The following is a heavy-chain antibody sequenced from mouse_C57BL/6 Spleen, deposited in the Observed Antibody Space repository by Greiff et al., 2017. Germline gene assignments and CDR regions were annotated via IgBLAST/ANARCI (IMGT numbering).Heavy chain of an antibody. CDR2: FHPNSGST. D-gene: IGHD1-1*01. CDR3: ARSPTVVAPYAIGY. J-gene: IGHJ4*01. CDR1: GYTFTSYW. Sequence: QVQLQQPGAELVKPGASVKLSCKASGYTFTSYWMHWVKQRPGQGLEWIGMFHPNSGSTNYNEKFKSKATLTVDKSSSTAYMQLSSLTSEDSAVYYGARSPTVVAPYAIGYWGQRTSVTVSS. V-gene: IGHV1-64*01.